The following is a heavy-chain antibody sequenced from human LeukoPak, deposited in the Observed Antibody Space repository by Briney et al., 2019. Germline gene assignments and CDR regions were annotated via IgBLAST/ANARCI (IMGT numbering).Heavy chain of an antibody. V-gene: IGHV1-8*01. CDR1: GYTFTSYD. Sequence: GASVKVSCKASGYTFTSYDINWVRQATGQGLEWMGWMNPNSGNTGYAQKFQGRVTMTRNTSISTAYMELSSLRSEDTAVYYCARVFGPPSWYDFWSGYKPTDAFDIWGQGIMVTVSS. CDR2: MNPNSGNT. J-gene: IGHJ3*02. D-gene: IGHD3-3*01. CDR3: ARVFGPPSWYDFWSGYKPTDAFDI.